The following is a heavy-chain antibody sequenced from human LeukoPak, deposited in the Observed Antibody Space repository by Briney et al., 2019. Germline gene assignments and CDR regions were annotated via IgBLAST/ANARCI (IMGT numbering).Heavy chain of an antibody. Sequence: GGSLKISCKASGYSFSSYWIAWVRQRPGRGLEWMGIIFPGDSDTRYSPSFQGQVTISADKSISTAYLQWSSLTASDTAMYYCARQAGSGAWGQGTLVTVSS. CDR3: ARQAGSGA. V-gene: IGHV5-51*01. CDR2: IFPGDSDT. J-gene: IGHJ5*02. CDR1: GYSFSSYW. D-gene: IGHD1-14*01.